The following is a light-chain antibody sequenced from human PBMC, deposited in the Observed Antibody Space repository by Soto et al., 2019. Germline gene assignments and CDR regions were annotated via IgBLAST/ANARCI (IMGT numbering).Light chain of an antibody. J-gene: IGKJ2*01. CDR2: AAS. Sequence: DIQMTQSPSSLSASVGDRVTITCRASQSISSYLHWYQQKPGKAPKLLIYAASSLQSGVPSRFSGSGSGTDFTLTISSRQPEDFATYYCQQSYSTLMYTFGQGTKLEIK. CDR1: QSISSY. V-gene: IGKV1-39*01. CDR3: QQSYSTLMYT.